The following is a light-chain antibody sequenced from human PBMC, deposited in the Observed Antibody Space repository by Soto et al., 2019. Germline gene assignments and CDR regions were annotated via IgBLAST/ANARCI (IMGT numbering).Light chain of an antibody. CDR2: GAL. V-gene: IGKV3-15*01. CDR3: QQYSNWLT. CDR1: QSVVTN. J-gene: IGKJ4*01. Sequence: EIVVTQSPATMSASPGERVTLSCRASQSVVTNVAWYQQRPGQAPRLLIYGALIRATGIPARFSGSGSGTEFTLTISSLQSEDFALYFCQQYSNWLTFGGGTKVDIK.